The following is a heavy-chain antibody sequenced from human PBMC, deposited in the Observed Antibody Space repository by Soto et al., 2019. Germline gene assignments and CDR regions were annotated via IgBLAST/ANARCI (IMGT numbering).Heavy chain of an antibody. J-gene: IGHJ3*02. D-gene: IGHD3-22*01. CDR1: GFNFRSYA. V-gene: IGHV3-23*01. CDR2: ISGSGGST. CDR3: AKDSIRITMIEVVTEDDAFDI. Sequence: GGSVRLSYAASGFNFRSYAMSLVRQAPGKGLEGVSAISGSGGSTYYADSVKGRFTISRDNSKNTLYLQINTLSAEHTAVCYCAKDSIRITMIEVVTEDDAFDIWGQGTMVTVSS.